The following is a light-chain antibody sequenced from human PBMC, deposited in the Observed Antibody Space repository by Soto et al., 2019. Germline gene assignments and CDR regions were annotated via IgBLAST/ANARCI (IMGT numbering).Light chain of an antibody. CDR2: AAS. V-gene: IGKV1-9*01. J-gene: IGKJ4*01. Sequence: DLLLTQSPSFLSASVGDRVTITCRASQGISSYLAWYQQKPGKAPKLLIYAASTLQSGVPSRFSGSGSGTEFTLTISSLQPEDSATYYCQQLNSYPSTFGGGTKVEIK. CDR1: QGISSY. CDR3: QQLNSYPST.